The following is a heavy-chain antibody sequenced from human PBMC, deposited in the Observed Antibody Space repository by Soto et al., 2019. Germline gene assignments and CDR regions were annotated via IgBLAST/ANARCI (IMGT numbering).Heavy chain of an antibody. CDR1: GFTVSSTY. D-gene: IGHD6-13*01. Sequence: EVQLVETGGGWIQPGGSLKLSCAASGFTVSSTYMSWVRQAPGKRLEWVSVLYGGGTTYYAGSVKGRFTISRDNSKNTLYLQLDSLRAEDTAVYYCARHPPTSSWPTALDYWGQGALVTVSS. J-gene: IGHJ4*02. V-gene: IGHV3-53*02. CDR3: ARHPPTSSWPTALDY. CDR2: LYGGGTT.